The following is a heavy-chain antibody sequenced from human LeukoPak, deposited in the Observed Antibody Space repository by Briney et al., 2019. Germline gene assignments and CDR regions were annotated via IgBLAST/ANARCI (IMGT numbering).Heavy chain of an antibody. CDR1: GFTFSSYG. CDR3: ARYCSSTSCYGVY. J-gene: IGHJ4*02. D-gene: IGHD2-2*01. Sequence: GRSLRLSCAASGFTFSSYGMHWVRQAPGKGLEWVAVISYDGSNKYYADSVKGRFTISRDNSKNTLYLQMNSLRAEDTAVYYCARYCSSTSCYGVYWGQGTLVTVSS. CDR2: ISYDGSNK. V-gene: IGHV3-30*03.